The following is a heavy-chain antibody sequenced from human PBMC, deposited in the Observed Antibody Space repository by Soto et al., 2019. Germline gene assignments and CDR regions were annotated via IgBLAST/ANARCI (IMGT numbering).Heavy chain of an antibody. CDR3: AREEMTPSPFDI. J-gene: IGHJ3*02. CDR1: GFTVSSNY. V-gene: IGHV3-66*01. Sequence: EVQLVESGGGLVQPGGSLRLSCAASGFTVSSNYMSWVRQAPGKGLEWVSVIYSGGSTYYADSVKGRFTSSRDNSKNTLYLQMNSLRAEDTAVYYCAREEMTPSPFDIWGQGTMVTVS. CDR2: IYSGGST.